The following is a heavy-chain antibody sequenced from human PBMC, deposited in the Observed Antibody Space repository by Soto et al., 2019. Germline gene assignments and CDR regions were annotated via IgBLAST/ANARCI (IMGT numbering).Heavy chain of an antibody. CDR3: ARAKKWNDLDI. CDR1: GFSVSSDY. V-gene: IGHV3-53*02. J-gene: IGHJ3*02. D-gene: IGHD1-1*01. Sequence: DVQLVETGGGLIQQGGSLRLSCAASGFSVSSDYMNWVRQDPEKGLEWISVIYSGGSTYYADSVRGRFTISSDNSENTLCLQMDSLSVEETAVYYCARAKKWNDLDIWGQGTMVTVSS. CDR2: IYSGGST.